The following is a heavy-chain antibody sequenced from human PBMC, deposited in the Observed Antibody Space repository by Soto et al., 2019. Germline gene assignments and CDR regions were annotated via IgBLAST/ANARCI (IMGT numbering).Heavy chain of an antibody. Sequence: QVQLVQSGAEEKKPGASVKVSCKASGYTFTTYAMHWVRQAPGQRLEWMGWINAGNGNTKYSQKFQGRVTITRDTSASTAYMELSSLRSEDTAVYYCARGPITMIGYYFDYWGRGTLVTVSS. CDR1: GYTFTTYA. D-gene: IGHD3-10*02. J-gene: IGHJ4*02. CDR3: ARGPITMIGYYFDY. CDR2: INAGNGNT. V-gene: IGHV1-3*05.